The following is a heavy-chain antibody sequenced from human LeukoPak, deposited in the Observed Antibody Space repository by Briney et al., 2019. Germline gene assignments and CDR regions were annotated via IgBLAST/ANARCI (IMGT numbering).Heavy chain of an antibody. CDR1: GGSISTYY. J-gene: IGHJ4*02. CDR2: VYYTGST. Sequence: SETLSLTCTVSGGSISTYYWSWMRQPPGKGLEWIGYVYYTGSTNYNPSLKSRVTISVDTSKNQFSLNLGSVTAADTAVYYCARRNLLTGYYYFDYWGQGTLVTVSS. V-gene: IGHV4-59*08. D-gene: IGHD3-9*01. CDR3: ARRNLLTGYYYFDY.